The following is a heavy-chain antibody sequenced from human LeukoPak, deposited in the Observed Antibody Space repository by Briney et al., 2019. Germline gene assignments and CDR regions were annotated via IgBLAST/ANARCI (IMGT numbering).Heavy chain of an antibody. J-gene: IGHJ4*02. CDR3: ARGLKYCSGGSCSSRFDY. CDR1: GGSFSGYY. D-gene: IGHD2-15*01. Sequence: PSETLSLTCAVYGGSFSGYYWSWIRQPPGKGLEWIGEINHSGSTNYNPSLKSRVTISVDTSKNQFSLKLSSVTAADTAVYYCARGLKYCSGGSCSSRFDYWGQGTLVTVSS. V-gene: IGHV4-34*01. CDR2: INHSGST.